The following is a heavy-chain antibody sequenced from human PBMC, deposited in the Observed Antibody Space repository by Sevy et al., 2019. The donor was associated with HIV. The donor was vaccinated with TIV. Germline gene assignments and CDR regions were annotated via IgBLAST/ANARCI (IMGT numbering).Heavy chain of an antibody. CDR3: ARLSFPYDFWSGYSENYYYGMDV. D-gene: IGHD3-3*01. CDR1: GYSISSGYY. CDR2: IYHSGST. J-gene: IGHJ6*02. V-gene: IGHV4-38-2*01. Sequence: SKTLSLTCAVSGYSISSGYYWGWIRQPPGKGLEWIGSIYHSGSTYYNPSLKSRVTISVDTSKNQFSLKLSSVTAADTAVYYCARLSFPYDFWSGYSENYYYGMDVWGQGTTVTVSS.